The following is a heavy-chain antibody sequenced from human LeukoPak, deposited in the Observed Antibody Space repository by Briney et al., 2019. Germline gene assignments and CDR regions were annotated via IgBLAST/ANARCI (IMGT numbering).Heavy chain of an antibody. CDR2: IYSGGST. Sequence: GGSLRLYCAASGFTVSSNYMSWVRHAPGKGPEWVSVIYSGGSTYYADSVKGRFTISRDNSKNTLYLQMNSLRAEDTAVYYCAREGFGIAAAGVRTHFDYWGQGTLVTVSS. D-gene: IGHD6-13*01. CDR1: GFTVSSNY. CDR3: AREGFGIAAAGVRTHFDY. V-gene: IGHV3-66*01. J-gene: IGHJ4*02.